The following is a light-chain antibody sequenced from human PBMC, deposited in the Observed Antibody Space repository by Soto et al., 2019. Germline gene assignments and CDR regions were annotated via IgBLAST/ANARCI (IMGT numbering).Light chain of an antibody. CDR2: SNN. CDR1: SSNIGSNT. J-gene: IGLJ1*01. Sequence: QSVRSQPPSASVTPGRRVTISCSGSSSNIGSNTVNWYQQLPGTAPKLLIYSNNQRPSGVPDRFSGSKSGTSASLAISGLQSEDEADYYCAAWDDSLNVYVFGTVTKVTV. V-gene: IGLV1-44*01. CDR3: AAWDDSLNVYV.